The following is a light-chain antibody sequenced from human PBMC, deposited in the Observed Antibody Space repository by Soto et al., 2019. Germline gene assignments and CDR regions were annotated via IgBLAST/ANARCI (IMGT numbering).Light chain of an antibody. CDR3: AAWDDSLNVRYV. CDR1: SSKIGSNI. CDR2: SNN. Sequence: QSALTQPPSTSGTPGQRVTISCSGSSSKIGSNIVNWYQELPGTAPKLLIYSNNQRPSGVPDRFSGSKSGTSASLAISVLQSEDEADYYCAAWDDSLNVRYVFGTGTKVTVL. J-gene: IGLJ1*01. V-gene: IGLV1-44*01.